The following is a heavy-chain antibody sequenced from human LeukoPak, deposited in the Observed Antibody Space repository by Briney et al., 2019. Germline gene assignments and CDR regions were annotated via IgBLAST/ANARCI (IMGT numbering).Heavy chain of an antibody. J-gene: IGHJ5*02. Sequence: GGSLRLSCTASGVTFSSYAMQWIRQAPGKGLEWVAVISFDGSNKYYAASVKGRFTISRDNSKKTLYLQMYSLRAGDTAIYYCAKLTRGYCSSTACPNWLDPWGQGTLVTVSS. CDR3: AKLTRGYCSSTACPNWLDP. CDR1: GVTFSSYA. D-gene: IGHD2-2*01. CDR2: ISFDGSNK. V-gene: IGHV3-30*04.